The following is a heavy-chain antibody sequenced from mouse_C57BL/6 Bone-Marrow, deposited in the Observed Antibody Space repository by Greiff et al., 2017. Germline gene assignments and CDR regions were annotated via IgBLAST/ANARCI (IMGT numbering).Heavy chain of an antibody. CDR2: IYPRSGNT. D-gene: IGHD2-3*01. J-gene: IGHJ4*01. V-gene: IGHV1-81*01. CDR1: GYTFTSYG. CDR3: ARWGYCYYYAMDY. Sequence: QVQLKESGAELARPGASVKLSCKASGYTFTSYGISWVKQRTGQGLEWIGEIYPRSGNTYYNAKFKGKATLTADKSSSTAYMELRSLTSEDSAVYFCARWGYCYYYAMDYWGQGTSVTVSS.